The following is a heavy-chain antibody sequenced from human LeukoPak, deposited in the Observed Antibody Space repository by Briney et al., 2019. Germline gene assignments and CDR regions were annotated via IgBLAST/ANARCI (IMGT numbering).Heavy chain of an antibody. CDR1: GFTFSSYW. V-gene: IGHV3-7*01. J-gene: IGHJ4*02. CDR3: AREQYCSSTSCYPLGTYYFDY. CDR2: IKQDGSGK. D-gene: IGHD2-2*01. Sequence: GGSLRLSCAASGFTFSSYWMSWVRQAPGKGLEWVANIKQDGSGKYYVDSVKGRFTISRDNAKNSLYLQMNSLRAEDTAAYYCAREQYCSSTSCYPLGTYYFDYWGQGTLVTVSS.